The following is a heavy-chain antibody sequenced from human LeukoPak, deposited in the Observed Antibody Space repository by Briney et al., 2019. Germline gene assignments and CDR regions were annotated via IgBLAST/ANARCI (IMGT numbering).Heavy chain of an antibody. D-gene: IGHD3-10*01. CDR2: INPNSGGT. CDR1: GYTFTGYY. J-gene: IGHJ4*01. CDR3: ARGTYYYLGGEVK. V-gene: IGHV1-2*02. Sequence: GASVKVSCKASGYTFTGYYMHWVRQAPGQGLEWMGWINPNSGGTNHAQKFQGRVTMTRDTSISTAYMELSRLRSDDTAVYYCARGTYYYLGGEVKWGQGTLVTVSS.